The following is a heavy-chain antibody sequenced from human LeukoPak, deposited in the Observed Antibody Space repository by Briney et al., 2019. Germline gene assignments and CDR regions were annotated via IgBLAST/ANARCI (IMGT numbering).Heavy chain of an antibody. D-gene: IGHD3-22*01. V-gene: IGHV3-21*01. J-gene: IGHJ4*02. CDR1: GFTFSSYS. CDR3: ATDLYDSSGYPQNY. Sequence: AGGSLRLSCADTGFTFSSYSMNWVRQAPGKGLEWVSSISSSSSYIYYADSVKGRFTISRDNAKNSLYLQMNSLRAEDTAVYYCATDLYDSSGYPQNYWGQGTLVTVSS. CDR2: ISSSSSYI.